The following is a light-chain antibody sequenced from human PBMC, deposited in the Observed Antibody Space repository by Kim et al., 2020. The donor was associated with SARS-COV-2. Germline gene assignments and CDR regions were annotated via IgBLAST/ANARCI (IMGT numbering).Light chain of an antibody. CDR1: SSSLGGYNS. Sequence: QAVTSSCTGTSSSLGGYNSGSWYQQPPGKAPKLMIYDDSKRPSGVHGRFAGSKSGTTAFTTIAGLQDEDEDDYYCCSYADSNTWVFGGGTKLTVL. J-gene: IGLJ3*02. CDR3: CSYADSNTWV. CDR2: DDS. V-gene: IGLV2-11*01.